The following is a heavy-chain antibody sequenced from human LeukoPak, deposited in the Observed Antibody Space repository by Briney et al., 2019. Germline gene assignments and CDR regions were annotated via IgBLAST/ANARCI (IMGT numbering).Heavy chain of an antibody. CDR2: IYYSGST. Sequence: SQTLSLTCTVSGGSISSGDYYWSWIRQPPGKGLEWIGYIYYSGSTYYNPSLKSRVTISVDTSKNQFSLKLSSVTAADTAVYYCASRDTTSYWYFDLWGRGTLVTVSS. V-gene: IGHV4-30-4*01. D-gene: IGHD4-17*01. CDR3: ASRDTTSYWYFDL. J-gene: IGHJ2*01. CDR1: GGSISSGDYY.